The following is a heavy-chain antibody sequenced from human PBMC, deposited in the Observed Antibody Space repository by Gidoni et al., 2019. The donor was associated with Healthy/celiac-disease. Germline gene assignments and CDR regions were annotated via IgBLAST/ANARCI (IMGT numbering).Heavy chain of an antibody. V-gene: IGHV3-53*01. J-gene: IGHJ4*02. Sequence: EVQLVESGGGLIQPGGSLRLSCAASGFTVSSNYISWFRQAPGKGLEWVSVIYSGGSTYYADSVKGRFTISRDNSKNTLYLQMNSLRAEDTAVYYCARNIVVVPAASYYFDYWGQGTLVTVSS. CDR3: ARNIVVVPAASYYFDY. CDR1: GFTVSSNY. D-gene: IGHD2-2*01. CDR2: IYSGGST.